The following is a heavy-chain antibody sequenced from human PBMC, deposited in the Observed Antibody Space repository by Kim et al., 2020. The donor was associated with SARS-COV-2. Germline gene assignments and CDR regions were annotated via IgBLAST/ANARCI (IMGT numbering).Heavy chain of an antibody. Sequence: ASVKVSCKASGYTFTSYAMNWVRQAPGQGLEWMGWINTNTGNPTYAQGFTGRFVFSLDTSVSTAYLQISSLKAEDTAVYYCARKVAAAGTHYFDYWGHGTLVTVSS. J-gene: IGHJ4*01. V-gene: IGHV7-4-1*02. D-gene: IGHD6-13*01. CDR2: INTNTGNP. CDR1: GYTFTSYA. CDR3: ARKVAAAGTHYFDY.